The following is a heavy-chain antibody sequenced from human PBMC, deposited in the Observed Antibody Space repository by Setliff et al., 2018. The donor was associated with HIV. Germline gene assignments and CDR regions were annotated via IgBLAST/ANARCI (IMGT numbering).Heavy chain of an antibody. J-gene: IGHJ4*02. CDR2: INHSGST. CDR3: ARVRYDYVWGSYRSGYFFDY. Sequence: ETLSLTCAVYGGSFSDYYWSWIRQPPGKGLEWIGEINHSGSTSYNPSLKSRVTITVDTSENQFSLKLNSVTAADTAVYYCARVRYDYVWGSYRSGYFFDYWGQGTLVTVSS. CDR1: GGSFSDYY. V-gene: IGHV4-34*01. D-gene: IGHD3-16*02.